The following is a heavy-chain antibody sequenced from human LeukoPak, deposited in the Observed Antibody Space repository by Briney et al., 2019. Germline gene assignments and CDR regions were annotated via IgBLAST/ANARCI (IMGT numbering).Heavy chain of an antibody. CDR2: ISYDGSNK. CDR1: GFTFSSYA. Sequence: GGSLRLSCAASGFTFSSYAMHWVRQAPGKGLEWVAVISYDGSNKYYADSVKGRFTISRDNSKNTLYLQMNSLRAEDTAVYYCARDLTYQLLYSFDYWGQGTLVTVSS. V-gene: IGHV3-30-3*01. D-gene: IGHD2-2*01. CDR3: ARDLTYQLLYSFDY. J-gene: IGHJ4*02.